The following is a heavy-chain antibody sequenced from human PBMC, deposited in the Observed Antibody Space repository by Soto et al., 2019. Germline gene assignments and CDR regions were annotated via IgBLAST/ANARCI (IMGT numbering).Heavy chain of an antibody. J-gene: IGHJ6*02. D-gene: IGHD6-19*01. Sequence: PGESLKISCKGSGYTFTDYWISWVRQMPGKGLEWMGRIDPSDSYTSNSPSFQGHVTISADTSINTAYMQWSSLKASDTAMYYCARHWVIAVAGLYYYASNGMYIWGQGNTVPISS. V-gene: IGHV5-10-1*01. CDR1: GYTFTDYW. CDR3: ARHWVIAVAGLYYYASNGMYI. CDR2: IDPSDSYT.